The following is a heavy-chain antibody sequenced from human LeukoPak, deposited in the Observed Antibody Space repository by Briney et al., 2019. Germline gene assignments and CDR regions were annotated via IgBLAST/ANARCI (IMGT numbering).Heavy chain of an antibody. V-gene: IGHV4-34*01. D-gene: IGHD6-19*01. CDR1: RFTFSGYY. CDR2: INHSGST. J-gene: IGHJ4*02. CDR3: ERVPSPVAVRTLIDC. Sequence: PSETLSLTCAVCRFTFSGYYWRGIRQPPGKGLEWIGEINHSGSTNYNPSLKSRVTISVDTSKNQFSLKQSSVTAADTPMHYWERVPSPVAVRTLIDCWGQGTLVTVSS.